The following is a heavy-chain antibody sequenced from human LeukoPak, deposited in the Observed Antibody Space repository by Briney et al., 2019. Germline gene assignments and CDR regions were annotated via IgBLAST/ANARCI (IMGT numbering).Heavy chain of an antibody. CDR3: ARKVYYHDSTDYWFFDL. J-gene: IGHJ2*01. CDR1: GGSFGGYY. CDR2: INHSGST. D-gene: IGHD3-16*01. Sequence: SETLSLTCAVYGGSFGGYYWSWIRQPPGKGLEWIGEINHSGSTNYNPSLKTRVTISLDTSKNQFSLKLSSVTAADTAVYFCARKVYYHDSTDYWFFDLWGRGTLVTVSS. V-gene: IGHV4-34*01.